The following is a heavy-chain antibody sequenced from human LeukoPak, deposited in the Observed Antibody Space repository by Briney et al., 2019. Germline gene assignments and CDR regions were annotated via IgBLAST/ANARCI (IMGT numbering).Heavy chain of an antibody. Sequence: SETLSLTCTVSGGSISSYYWSWIRQPPGKGLEWIGSIYYSGSTYYNPSLKSRVTISVDTSKNQFSLKLSSVTAADTAVYYCARDKSSSGWYERYYYYMDVWGKGTTVTVSS. CDR2: IYYSGST. V-gene: IGHV4-59*12. CDR3: ARDKSSSGWYERYYYYMDV. J-gene: IGHJ6*03. CDR1: GGSISSYY. D-gene: IGHD6-19*01.